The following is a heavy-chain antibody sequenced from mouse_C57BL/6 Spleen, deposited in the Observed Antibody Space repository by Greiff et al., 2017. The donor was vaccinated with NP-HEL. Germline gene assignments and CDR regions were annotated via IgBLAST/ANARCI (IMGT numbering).Heavy chain of an antibody. V-gene: IGHV5-4*01. D-gene: IGHD1-1*01. CDR2: ISDGGSYT. CDR3: ARYGSSLYWYFDV. CDR1: GFTFSSYA. J-gene: IGHJ1*03. Sequence: EVQGVESGGGLVKPGGSLKLSCAASGFTFSSYAMSWVRQTPEKRLEWVATISDGGSYTYYPDNVKGRFTISRDNAKNNLYLQMSHLKSEDTAMYYCARYGSSLYWYFDVWGTGTTVTVSS.